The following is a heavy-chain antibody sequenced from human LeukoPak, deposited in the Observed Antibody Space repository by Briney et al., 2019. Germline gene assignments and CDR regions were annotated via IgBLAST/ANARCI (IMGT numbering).Heavy chain of an antibody. D-gene: IGHD6-13*01. V-gene: IGHV4-59*01. CDR3: ACSLGYTSSWPFDY. CDR2: MYSSGDT. CDR1: GGSINSYY. J-gene: IGHJ4*02. Sequence: SETLSLTCSVSGGSINSYYWGWVRQPPGKGLEWIGYMYSSGDTNYNPSLKSRVTISLDTSKNQFSLKLSSVTAADTAMYYCACSLGYTSSWPFDYWGQGTLVTVSS.